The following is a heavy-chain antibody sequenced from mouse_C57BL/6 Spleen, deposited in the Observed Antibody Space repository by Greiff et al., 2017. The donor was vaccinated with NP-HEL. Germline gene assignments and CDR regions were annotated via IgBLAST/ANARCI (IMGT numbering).Heavy chain of an antibody. J-gene: IGHJ3*01. V-gene: IGHV1-39*01. CDR1: GYSFTDYN. D-gene: IGHD2-4*01. CDR3: ARATMIREAWFAY. CDR2: INPNYGTT. Sequence: VQLKESGPELVKPGASVKISCKASGYSFTDYNMNWVKQSNGKSLEWIGVINPNYGTTSYNQKFKGKATLTVDQSSSTAYMQLNSLTSEDSAVYYCARATMIREAWFAYWGQGTLVTVSA.